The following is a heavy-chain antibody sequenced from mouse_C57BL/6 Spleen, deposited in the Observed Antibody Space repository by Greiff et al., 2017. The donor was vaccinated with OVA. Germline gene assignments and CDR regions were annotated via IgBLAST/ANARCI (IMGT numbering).Heavy chain of an antibody. J-gene: IGHJ1*03. D-gene: IGHD2-5*01. CDR3: AEEGSNSRYFDV. V-gene: IGHV1-7*01. CDR2: INPSRGYT. Sequence: QVQLKESGAELAKPGASVKLSCKASGYTFTSYWMHWVKQRPGQGLEWIGYINPSRGYTKYNQKFKDKATLTADKSSSTAYMQLSSLTYEDSAVYYCAEEGSNSRYFDVWGTGTTVTVSS. CDR1: GYTFTSYW.